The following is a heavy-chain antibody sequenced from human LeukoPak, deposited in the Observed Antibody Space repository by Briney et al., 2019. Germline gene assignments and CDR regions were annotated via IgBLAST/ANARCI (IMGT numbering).Heavy chain of an antibody. Sequence: GGSLRLSCAASGFTFSDYYMSWIRQAPGKGLEWVSYISSSGSTIYYADSVKGRFTISRDNSKNTLYLQMNSLRAEDTAVYYCARTYSGSYYFGFDPWGQGTLVTVSS. CDR1: GFTFSDYY. CDR2: ISSSGSTI. D-gene: IGHD1-26*01. V-gene: IGHV3-11*01. CDR3: ARTYSGSYYFGFDP. J-gene: IGHJ5*02.